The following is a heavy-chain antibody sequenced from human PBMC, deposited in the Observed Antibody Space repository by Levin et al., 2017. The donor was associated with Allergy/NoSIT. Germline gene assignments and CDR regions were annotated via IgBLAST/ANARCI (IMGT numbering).Heavy chain of an antibody. D-gene: IGHD2-15*01. J-gene: IGHJ4*02. Sequence: PSETLSLTCAASGFTFSSYWMSWVRQAPGKGLEWVANIKKDGSEYYYVDSVKGRFTISRDNAKGSLYLQMNSLRAEDTAVYFCARIYCAGGSCYYDYWGQGTLVTVSS. CDR3: ARIYCAGGSCYYDY. CDR2: IKKDGSEY. CDR1: GFTFSSYW. V-gene: IGHV3-7*04.